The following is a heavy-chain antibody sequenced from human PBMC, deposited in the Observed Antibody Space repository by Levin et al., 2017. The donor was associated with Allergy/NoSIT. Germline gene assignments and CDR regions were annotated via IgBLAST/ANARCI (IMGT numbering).Heavy chain of an antibody. V-gene: IGHV3-23*01. J-gene: IGHJ6*02. Sequence: GESLKISCAASGFTFSSYAMSWVRQAPGKGLEWVSAISGSGGSTYYADSVKGRFTISRDNSKNTLYLQMNSLRAEDTAVYYCAKDRLGAVGGGAYYYYGMDVWGQGTTVTVSS. D-gene: IGHD1-26*01. CDR3: AKDRLGAVGGGAYYYYGMDV. CDR1: GFTFSSYA. CDR2: ISGSGGST.